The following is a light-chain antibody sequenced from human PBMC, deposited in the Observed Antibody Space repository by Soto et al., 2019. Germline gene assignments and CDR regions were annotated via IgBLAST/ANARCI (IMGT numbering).Light chain of an antibody. CDR2: GAS. Sequence: EVVMTQSPATLSVSPGERVTLSCWASQSVSSSYLAWYQQKPGQAPRLLIYGASSRATGIPDRFGGSGSGTDFTLTISRLEPEDFAVYYCQQCGRAPITFGQGTRLEIK. CDR1: QSVSSSY. V-gene: IGKV3-20*01. J-gene: IGKJ5*01. CDR3: QQCGRAPIT.